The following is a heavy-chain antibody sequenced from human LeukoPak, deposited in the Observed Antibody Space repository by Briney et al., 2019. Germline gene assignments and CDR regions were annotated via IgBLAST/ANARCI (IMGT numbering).Heavy chain of an antibody. CDR2: IYYSGNT. CDR3: ARQPALTHSHLDY. CDR1: GGSISSGGYY. Sequence: PSQTLSLTCTVSGGSISSGGYYWSWIRQPPGEGLQWIGSIYYSGNTYYNSSLKSRVTISVDTSTSQFSLRLSSVTAADTAVYYCARQPALTHSHLDYWGQGTLVTVS. V-gene: IGHV4-39*01. J-gene: IGHJ4*02.